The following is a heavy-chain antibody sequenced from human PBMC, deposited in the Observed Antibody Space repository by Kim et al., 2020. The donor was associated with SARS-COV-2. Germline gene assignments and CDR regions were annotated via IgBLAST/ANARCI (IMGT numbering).Heavy chain of an antibody. D-gene: IGHD5-12*01. CDR3: AKNRAYSAYDAIDY. Sequence: GGSLRLSCAASGFTFSSYAMSWVRQAPGKGLEWVSGISGSGGTTYYADSVKGRFTISRDNSKNTLYLQMNSLRAEDTAVYYCAKNRAYSAYDAIDYWGQGTLVTVSS. CDR2: ISGSGGTT. V-gene: IGHV3-23*01. CDR1: GFTFSSYA. J-gene: IGHJ4*02.